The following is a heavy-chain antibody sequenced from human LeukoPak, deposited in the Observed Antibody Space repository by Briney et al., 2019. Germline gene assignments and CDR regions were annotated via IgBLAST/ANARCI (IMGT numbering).Heavy chain of an antibody. CDR2: ISGSGGST. CDR3: AKRAAPLYYFDY. D-gene: IGHD6-25*01. V-gene: IGHV3-23*01. CDR1: GFTFSSYA. Sequence: PGGSLRLSCADSGFTFSSYAMSWVRQAPGKGLEWVSAISGSGGSTYYAGSVKGRFTISRDNSKNTLYLQMNSLRAEDTAVYYCAKRAAPLYYFDYWGQGTLVTVSS. J-gene: IGHJ4*02.